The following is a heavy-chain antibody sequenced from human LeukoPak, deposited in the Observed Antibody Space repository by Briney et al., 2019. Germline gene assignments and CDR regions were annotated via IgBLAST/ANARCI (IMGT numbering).Heavy chain of an antibody. CDR3: ARADCSGSTCYLRRSWFDP. Sequence: GSLRLSCAASGFRLSDYDMNWVRQAPGKGLEWVSSISTGSRYIYYAYSVKGRFTISRDDAKNSLYLQMDYLRAEDTAVYYCARADCSGSTCYLRRSWFDPWGQGTLVTVSS. CDR2: ISTGSRYI. J-gene: IGHJ5*02. D-gene: IGHD2-2*01. CDR1: GFRLSDYD. V-gene: IGHV3-21*01.